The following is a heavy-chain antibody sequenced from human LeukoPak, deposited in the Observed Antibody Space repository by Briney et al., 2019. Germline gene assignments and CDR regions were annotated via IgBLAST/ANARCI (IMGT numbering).Heavy chain of an antibody. CDR2: IYPRDSDT. J-gene: IGHJ4*02. D-gene: IGHD5-18*01. Sequence: GDSLQISCKGSGYSFTTYWIAWVRQMPGKGLEWMGIIYPRDSDTRYSPPFQGQVSISADKSINTAYLQWSSLKASGTAMYYCARIPKVDSSMARYSDYWGQGTLVTVSS. CDR3: ARIPKVDSSMARYSDY. V-gene: IGHV5-51*01. CDR1: GYSFTTYW.